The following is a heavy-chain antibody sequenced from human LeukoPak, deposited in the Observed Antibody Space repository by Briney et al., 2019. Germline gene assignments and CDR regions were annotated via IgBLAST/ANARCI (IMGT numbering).Heavy chain of an antibody. CDR3: AKDRPPSSSGWYAFDY. V-gene: IGHV3-30*18. J-gene: IGHJ4*02. Sequence: GGSLRLSCAASGFTFSSYGMHWVRQAPGKGLKWVAVISYDGSNKYYADSVKGRFTISRDNSKNTLYLQMNSLRAEDTAVYYCAKDRPPSSSGWYAFDYWGQGTLVTVSS. D-gene: IGHD6-19*01. CDR1: GFTFSSYG. CDR2: ISYDGSNK.